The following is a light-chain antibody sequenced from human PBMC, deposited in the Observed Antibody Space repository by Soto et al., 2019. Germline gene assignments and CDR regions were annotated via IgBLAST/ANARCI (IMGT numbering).Light chain of an antibody. Sequence: EIPLTQSPSSLSASVGDRFTVTFRASDDITNYLAWYQQKAGKAPKLLIYDASTLYSGVPSRFSGSGSGTDFTLTISGLQPEDFATYYCQQLSRYPSTFGGGTKVDIK. J-gene: IGKJ4*01. CDR2: DAS. CDR3: QQLSRYPST. V-gene: IGKV1-9*01. CDR1: DDITNY.